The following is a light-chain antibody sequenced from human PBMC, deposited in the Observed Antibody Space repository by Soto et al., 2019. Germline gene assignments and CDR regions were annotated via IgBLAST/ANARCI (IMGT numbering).Light chain of an antibody. V-gene: IGKV1-12*01. J-gene: IGKJ3*01. CDR3: QQSYSTLFT. CDR2: TGS. CDR1: QAIDSW. Sequence: DIQMTQSPSSVSASVGDRVTITCRASQAIDSWLAWYQQKPGEAPKLLIFTGSLLHSGVPPRFSGSGSGTDFTLTISSLQPEDFATYYCQQSYSTLFTFGPGTKVDIK.